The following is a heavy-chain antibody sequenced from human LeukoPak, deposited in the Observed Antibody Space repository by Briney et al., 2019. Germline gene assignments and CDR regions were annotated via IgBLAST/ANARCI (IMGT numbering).Heavy chain of an antibody. CDR2: ISSSTSYI. Sequence: SGGSLRLSCVASGFTFSSYSMNWVRLAPGKGLEWVSSISSSTSYIYYADPVKGRFTISRDNAENSLYLQMNSLRAEDTAVYYCARDHSSGWYGYAFDVWGQGTMVTVSS. CDR3: ARDHSSGWYGYAFDV. CDR1: GFTFSSYS. D-gene: IGHD6-19*01. V-gene: IGHV3-21*01. J-gene: IGHJ3*01.